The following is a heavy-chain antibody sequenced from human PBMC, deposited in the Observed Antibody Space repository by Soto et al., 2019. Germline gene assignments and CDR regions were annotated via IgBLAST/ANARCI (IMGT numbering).Heavy chain of an antibody. CDR2: ISSSSSYI. D-gene: IGHD3-10*01. CDR3: ARDETYGSGRSMVLYYYYYMDV. CDR1: GFTFSSYS. Sequence: EVQLVESGGGLVKPGGSLRLSCAASGFTFSSYSMNWVRQAPGKGLEWVSSISSSSSYIYYADSVKGRFTISRDNAKNSRYRQMNSLRAEDTAVYYCARDETYGSGRSMVLYYYYYMDVWGKGTTVTVSS. J-gene: IGHJ6*03. V-gene: IGHV3-21*01.